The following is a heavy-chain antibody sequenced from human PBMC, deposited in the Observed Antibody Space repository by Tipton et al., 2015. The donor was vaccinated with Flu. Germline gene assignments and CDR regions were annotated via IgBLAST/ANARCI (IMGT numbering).Heavy chain of an antibody. CDR1: GFTFSDSG. CDR2: IGGSGDNT. Sequence: SLRLSCAASGFTFSDSGMNWVRQAPGKGLEWVSDIGGSGDNTHYADSVKGRFTISRDNSKNTLYLQMNSLRPEDTAIYYCAKDFNWGSTWGQGTLVTVSS. CDR3: AKDFNWGST. V-gene: IGHV3-23*01. J-gene: IGHJ4*02. D-gene: IGHD7-27*01.